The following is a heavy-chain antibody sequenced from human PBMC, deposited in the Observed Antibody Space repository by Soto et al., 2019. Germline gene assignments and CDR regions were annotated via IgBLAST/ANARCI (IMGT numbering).Heavy chain of an antibody. CDR3: ARRYGDDGGDAFGI. J-gene: IGHJ3*02. CDR1: GGSISSSSYY. D-gene: IGHD4-17*01. Sequence: QLQLQESGPGLVKPSETLSLTCTVSGGSISSSSYYWGWIRQPPGKGLEWIGSIYYSGSTYYNPSLKSRVTISVDTSKNPFSLKLSSVTAADTAVYYCARRYGDDGGDAFGIWGQGTMVTVSS. CDR2: IYYSGST. V-gene: IGHV4-39*01.